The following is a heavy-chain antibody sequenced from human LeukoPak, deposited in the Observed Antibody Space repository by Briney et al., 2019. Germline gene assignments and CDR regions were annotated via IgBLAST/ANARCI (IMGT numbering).Heavy chain of an antibody. D-gene: IGHD3-22*01. Sequence: ASVKVSCKASGYTFTSYGLSWVRQAPGQGLEWMGWISAYNGNTNYAQKLQGRVTMTTDTSTSTAYMELRSLRSDDTAVYYCARIGYYDSSGYHFDYWGQGTLVTVSS. CDR1: GYTFTSYG. V-gene: IGHV1-18*01. CDR3: ARIGYYDSSGYHFDY. J-gene: IGHJ4*02. CDR2: ISAYNGNT.